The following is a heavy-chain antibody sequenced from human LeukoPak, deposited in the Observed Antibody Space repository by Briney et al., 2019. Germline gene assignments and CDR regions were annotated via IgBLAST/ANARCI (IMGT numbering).Heavy chain of an antibody. CDR3: ARESGSGSSSWFDP. D-gene: IGHD3-10*01. V-gene: IGHV3-48*03. CDR2: ISSSGSTI. J-gene: IGHJ5*02. Sequence: PGGSLRLSCAASGFTFSSYEMNWVRQAPGKGLEWVSYISSSGSTIYYADSVKGRFTISRDNAKNSLYLQMNSLRAEDTAVYYCARESGSGSSSWFDPWGQGTLVTVSS. CDR1: GFTFSSYE.